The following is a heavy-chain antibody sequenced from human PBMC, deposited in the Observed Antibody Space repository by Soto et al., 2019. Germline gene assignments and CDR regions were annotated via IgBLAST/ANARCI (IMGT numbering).Heavy chain of an antibody. J-gene: IGHJ5*02. CDR3: ARDLSSSWYNVA. CDR2: IKQDGSEK. CDR1: GFTFSSYW. D-gene: IGHD6-13*01. V-gene: IGHV3-7*04. Sequence: EVQLVESGGGLVQPGGSLRLSCAASGFTFSSYWMSWVRQAPGKGLEGVASIKQDGSEKYYVDSVKGRFTISRDNAKNSLYLQMNSLRAEDTAVYYCARDLSSSWYNVAWGQGTLVTVSS.